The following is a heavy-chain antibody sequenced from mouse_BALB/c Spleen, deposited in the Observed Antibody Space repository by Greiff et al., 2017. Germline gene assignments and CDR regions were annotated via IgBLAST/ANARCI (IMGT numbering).Heavy chain of an antibody. J-gene: IGHJ3*01. D-gene: IGHD2-1*01. Sequence: VRLQQSGAELVKPGASVKLSCKASGYTFTSYYMYWVKQRPGQGLEWIGEINPSNGGTNFNEKFKSKATLTVDKSSSTAYMQLSSLTSEDSAVYYCTRGEGNYAWFAYWGQGTLVTVSA. V-gene: IGHV1S81*02. CDR3: TRGEGNYAWFAY. CDR1: GYTFTSYY. CDR2: INPSNGGT.